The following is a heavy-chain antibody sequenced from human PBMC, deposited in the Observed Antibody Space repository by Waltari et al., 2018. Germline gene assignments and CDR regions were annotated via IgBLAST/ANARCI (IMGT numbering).Heavy chain of an antibody. CDR3: ARDGGFGEFLDYFDY. Sequence: QVQLQESGPGLVKPSETLSLTCTVSGGSISHYYWNWIRQPPGKGLEWIGYIYYSRNSNYNPSLKSRVTISLDTSKNQFSLNLTSVSAADTAVYYCARDGGFGEFLDYFDYWGQGTLVTVSS. CDR1: GGSISHYY. CDR2: IYYSRNS. J-gene: IGHJ4*02. V-gene: IGHV4-59*01. D-gene: IGHD3-10*01.